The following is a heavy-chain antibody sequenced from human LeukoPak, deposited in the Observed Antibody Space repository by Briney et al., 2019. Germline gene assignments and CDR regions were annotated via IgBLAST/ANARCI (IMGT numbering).Heavy chain of an antibody. D-gene: IGHD6-19*01. CDR1: GFTFSDYY. CDR2: ISSSSSYT. Sequence: GGSLRLSCAASGFTFSDYYMSWIRQAPGKGLEWVSYISSSSSYTNYADSVKGRFTISRDNAKNSPYLQMNSLRAEDTAVYYCASRSSGWYGIDYWGQGTLVTVSS. CDR3: ASRSSGWYGIDY. J-gene: IGHJ4*02. V-gene: IGHV3-11*06.